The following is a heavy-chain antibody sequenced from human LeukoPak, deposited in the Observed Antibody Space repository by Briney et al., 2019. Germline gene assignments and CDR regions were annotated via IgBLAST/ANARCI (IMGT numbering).Heavy chain of an antibody. V-gene: IGHV3-21*01. CDR2: ISSSSSYI. Sequence: PGGSLRLSCAASGFTFSSYSMNWVRQAPGKGLEWVSSISSSSSYIYYADSVKGRFTISRDNAKNSLYLQMNSLRAEDTAVYYCARVGGSSSWLDYWGQGTLVTVSS. J-gene: IGHJ4*02. CDR1: GFTFSSYS. CDR3: ARVGGSSSWLDY. D-gene: IGHD6-13*01.